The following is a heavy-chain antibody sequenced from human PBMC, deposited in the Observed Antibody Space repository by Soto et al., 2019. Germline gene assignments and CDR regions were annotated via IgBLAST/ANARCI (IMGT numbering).Heavy chain of an antibody. J-gene: IGHJ2*01. V-gene: IGHV3-11*05. D-gene: IGHD1-26*01. CDR1: GFTFSDAY. CDR2: ISHTSHYM. CDR3: AKTVGLGPFGHFTL. Sequence: QEQLVESGGGLVKPGGSLRLSCAASGFTFSDAYMSWIRQAPGKGLEGVSYISHTSHYMKYSDSVEGRFIVSRDNAKNSLYLHMNSLRAEDTAVYYCAKTVGLGPFGHFTLWGRGTLVIVSS.